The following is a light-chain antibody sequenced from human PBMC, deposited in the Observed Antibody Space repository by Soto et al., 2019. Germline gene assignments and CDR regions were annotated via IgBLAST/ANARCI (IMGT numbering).Light chain of an antibody. CDR3: QQRSIWPPFT. CDR2: DAS. V-gene: IGKV3-11*01. J-gene: IGKJ3*01. Sequence: EIVLTRSPATLSLSPGERATLSCRASQSVSSYSAWYQQKPGQAPRLLIYDASNRATGIPARFSGSGSGTDFTLTISSLEPEDFAVYYCQQRSIWPPFTFGPGTKVDV. CDR1: QSVSSY.